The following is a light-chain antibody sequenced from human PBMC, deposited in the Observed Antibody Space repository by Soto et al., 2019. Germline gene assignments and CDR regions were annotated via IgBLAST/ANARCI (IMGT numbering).Light chain of an antibody. CDR1: QSISSW. V-gene: IGKV1-5*03. Sequence: DIQMTQSPSTLSASVGDRVTITCRASQSISSWLAWYQQKPGKAPKRLIYKASILESGIPSRFSGGGSGTEFTLTISSLQPDDFATYYCQQYDIFSLTFGGGTKVEVK. J-gene: IGKJ4*01. CDR3: QQYDIFSLT. CDR2: KAS.